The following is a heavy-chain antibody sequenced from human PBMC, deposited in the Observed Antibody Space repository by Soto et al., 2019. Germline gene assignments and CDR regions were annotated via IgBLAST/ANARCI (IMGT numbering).Heavy chain of an antibody. J-gene: IGHJ5*02. CDR2: MSPNSGNT. V-gene: IGHV1-8*01. CDR3: TRGADP. Sequence: ASVKVSCKASGYTFTSYDINWVRQATGQGLEWVGWMSPNSGNTGYAQSLQGRVTLTRDTSTSTAYMELSSLRSEDTAVYYCTRGADPWGQGTLVTVSS. CDR1: GYTFTSYD.